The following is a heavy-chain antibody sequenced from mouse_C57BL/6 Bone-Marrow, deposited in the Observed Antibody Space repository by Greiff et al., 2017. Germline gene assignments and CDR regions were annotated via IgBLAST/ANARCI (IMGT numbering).Heavy chain of an antibody. CDR2: INPSTGGT. CDR1: GYSFTGYY. V-gene: IGHV1-42*01. Sequence: EVQLKQSGPELVKPGASVKISCTASGYSFTGYYMNWVKQSPEKSLEWIGEINPSTGGTTYNQKVKAKATLTVDKSSSTAYMQLKSLTSEDSAVYYCARRTGNFDYWGQGTTLTVSS. J-gene: IGHJ2*01. CDR3: ARRTGNFDY. D-gene: IGHD4-1*01.